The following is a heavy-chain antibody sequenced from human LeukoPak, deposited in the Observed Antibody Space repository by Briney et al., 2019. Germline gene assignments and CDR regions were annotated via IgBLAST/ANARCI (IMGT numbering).Heavy chain of an antibody. Sequence: ASVKVSCKASGYTFTAYYMHWVRQAPGQGLEWMGWINPNSGGTNYAQKFQGRVTMTRDTSISTAYMELSRLRSDDTAVYYCARGGHSGWYGPDSVDYWGQGTLVTVSS. CDR1: GYTFTAYY. J-gene: IGHJ4*02. CDR3: ARGGHSGWYGPDSVDY. CDR2: INPNSGGT. V-gene: IGHV1-2*02. D-gene: IGHD6-19*01.